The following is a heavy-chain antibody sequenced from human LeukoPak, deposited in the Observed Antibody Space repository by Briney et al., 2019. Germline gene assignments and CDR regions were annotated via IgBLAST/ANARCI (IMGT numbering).Heavy chain of an antibody. CDR2: IKQDGSEK. J-gene: IGHJ5*02. V-gene: IGHV3-7*05. Sequence: GGSLRLSCAASGFTFSNYWMIWVRQAPGKGLEWVGNIKQDGSEKRYADSVRGRFSISRDNAQTSLYLQMNSLRAEDTAVYYCAGASDPWLQLTWGQGTLVTVSS. CDR1: GFTFSNYW. CDR3: AGASDPWLQLT. D-gene: IGHD5-24*01.